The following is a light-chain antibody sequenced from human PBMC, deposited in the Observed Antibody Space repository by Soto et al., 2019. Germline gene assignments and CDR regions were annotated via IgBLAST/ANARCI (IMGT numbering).Light chain of an antibody. CDR1: QSISSW. J-gene: IGKJ2*01. CDR2: DAS. Sequence: DIQMTQSPSTLSASVGDRVTITCRASQSISSWLAWYQQKPGKAPKLLIYDASSLESGVPSRFSGSGSGTEFTLTISSLQPDDFETYYCQQYNSYWYTFGQGTKLEIK. CDR3: QQYNSYWYT. V-gene: IGKV1-5*01.